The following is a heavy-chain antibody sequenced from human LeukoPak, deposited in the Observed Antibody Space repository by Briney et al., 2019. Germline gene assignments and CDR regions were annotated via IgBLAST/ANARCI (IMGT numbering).Heavy chain of an antibody. CDR2: IYTSGST. CDR1: GGSISSYY. CDR3: ARHFGYYDSSGPPDAFDI. Sequence: SETLSLTCTVSGGSISSYYWSWIRQPAGKGLEWIGRIYTSGSTNYNPSLKSRVTMSVDTSKNQFSLKLSSVAAADTAVYYCARHFGYYDSSGPPDAFDIWGQGTMVTVSS. V-gene: IGHV4-4*07. J-gene: IGHJ3*02. D-gene: IGHD3-22*01.